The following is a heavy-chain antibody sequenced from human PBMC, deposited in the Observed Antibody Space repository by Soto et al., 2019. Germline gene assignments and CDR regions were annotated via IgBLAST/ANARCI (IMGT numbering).Heavy chain of an antibody. J-gene: IGHJ5*02. CDR3: AGFSSGTYLFDL. Sequence: PSETLSLTCTVSDGSISSYYWSWIRQPPGKGLEWIGYIHGTGTTNYSPSLTNRVTISVDMSKNQFSLRLSSVTAADTAVYYCAGFSSGTYLFDLWGQGTPVTVSS. V-gene: IGHV4-59*01. CDR1: DGSISSYY. CDR2: IHGTGTT. D-gene: IGHD1-26*01.